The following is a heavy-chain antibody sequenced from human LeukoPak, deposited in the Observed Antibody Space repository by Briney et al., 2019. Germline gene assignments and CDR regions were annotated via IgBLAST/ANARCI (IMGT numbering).Heavy chain of an antibody. V-gene: IGHV3-48*02. J-gene: IGHJ6*02. CDR2: ISSSSSTI. CDR3: AKAHSSWFPTDYYGMDV. Sequence: GGSLRLSCAASGFTFSSYSMNWVRQAPGKGLEWVSYISSSSSTIYYADSVKGRFTISRDNAKNSLYLQMNSLRDEDTAVYYCAKAHSSWFPTDYYGMDVWGQGTTVTVSS. D-gene: IGHD6-13*01. CDR1: GFTFSSYS.